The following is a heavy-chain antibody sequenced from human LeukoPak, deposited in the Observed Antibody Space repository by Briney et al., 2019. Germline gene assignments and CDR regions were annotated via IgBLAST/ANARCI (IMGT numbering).Heavy chain of an antibody. D-gene: IGHD3-22*01. CDR1: GFTFSPYW. Sequence: GGPLRLSCAASGFTFSPYWMPWVRQAPGKGLVWVSRIKSDGSTNYADSVKGRFTISRDNANNTLSLQMNSLRPEDTGVYYCARAPSEIGGYYPEYFRHWGQGTLVTVSS. V-gene: IGHV3-74*01. CDR3: ARAPSEIGGYYPEYFRH. CDR2: IKSDGST. J-gene: IGHJ1*01.